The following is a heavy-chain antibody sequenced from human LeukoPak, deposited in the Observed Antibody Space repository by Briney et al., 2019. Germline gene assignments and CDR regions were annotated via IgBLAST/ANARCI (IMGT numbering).Heavy chain of an antibody. CDR3: ARKLRLGGNWFDP. CDR1: GGTFTSYA. CDR2: IIPISGTT. D-gene: IGHD1-26*01. V-gene: IGHV1-69*13. Sequence: SVKVSCKTSGGTFTSYATTWVRQAPGQGLEWMGKIIPISGTTNYAQKFQGRVTFTADESTSTAYMELSSLRSEDTALYYCARKLRLGGNWFDPWGQGTLVTVSS. J-gene: IGHJ5*02.